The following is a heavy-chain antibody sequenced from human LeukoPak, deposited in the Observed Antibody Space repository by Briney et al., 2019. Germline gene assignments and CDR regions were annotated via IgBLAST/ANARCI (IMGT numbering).Heavy chain of an antibody. CDR1: GGSFSGYF. J-gene: IGHJ4*02. CDR3: ARFGTY. CDR2: INRSGGT. D-gene: IGHD3-10*01. V-gene: IGHV4-34*01. Sequence: SETLSLTRAVYGGSFSGYFWSWIRQPPGKGLEWIGEINRSGGTTYNPSLKSRVTISVDTSKNQFSLKLNSVTAADTAVYYCARFGTYWGQGILVTVSS.